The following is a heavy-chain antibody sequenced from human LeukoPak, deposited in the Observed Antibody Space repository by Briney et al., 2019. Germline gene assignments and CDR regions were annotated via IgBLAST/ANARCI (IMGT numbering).Heavy chain of an antibody. CDR2: INPNSGGT. J-gene: IGHJ4*02. V-gene: IGHV1-2*02. CDR3: ARASSWGSYFDY. Sequence: ASVKVSCKASGYTFTGYYMHWVRQAPGQGLEWMGWINPNSGGTNYAQKFQGRVTMTRDTSISTAYMELSRLRSDDTAVYYCARASSWGSYFDYWGQGTLVTVSS. D-gene: IGHD3-16*01. CDR1: GYTFTGYY.